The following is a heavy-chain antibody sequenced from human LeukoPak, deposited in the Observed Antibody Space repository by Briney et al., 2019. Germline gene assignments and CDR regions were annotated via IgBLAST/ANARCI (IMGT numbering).Heavy chain of an antibody. V-gene: IGHV4-4*07. CDR2: IYTSGST. J-gene: IGHJ4*02. CDR3: ARARRYNWNDPFDY. D-gene: IGHD1-20*01. Sequence: PSETLSFTCTVSGGSISSYYWSWIRQPAGKGLEWIGRIYTSGSTNYNPSLKSRVTISVDKSKNQFSLKLSSVTAADTAVYYCARARRYNWNDPFDYWGQGTLVTVSS. CDR1: GGSISSYY.